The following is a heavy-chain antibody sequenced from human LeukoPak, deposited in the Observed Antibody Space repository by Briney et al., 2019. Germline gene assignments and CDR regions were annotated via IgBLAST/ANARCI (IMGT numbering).Heavy chain of an antibody. CDR1: GYTFTSYG. CDR3: AKPGPTYYYDSSGYDKYYFDY. V-gene: IGHV1-2*02. CDR2: INPNSGGT. D-gene: IGHD3-22*01. Sequence: ASVKVSCKASGYTFTSYGISWVRQAPGQGLEWMGWINPNSGGTNYAQKFQGRVTMTRDTSISTAYMELSRLRSDDTAVYYCAKPGPTYYYDSSGYDKYYFDYWGQGTLVTVSS. J-gene: IGHJ4*02.